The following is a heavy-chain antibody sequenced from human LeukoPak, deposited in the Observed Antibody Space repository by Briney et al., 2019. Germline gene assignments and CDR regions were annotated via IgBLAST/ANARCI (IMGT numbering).Heavy chain of an antibody. CDR2: IYYSGST. CDR3: ARGGYSYGYTFDY. V-gene: IGHV4-59*12. J-gene: IGHJ4*02. CDR1: GGSISNYY. D-gene: IGHD5-18*01. Sequence: SETLSLTCTVSGGSISNYYWSWVRQPPGKGLGWIGYIYYSGSTNYNPSLKSRVTISVDTSKNQFSLKLSSVTAADTAVYYCARGGYSYGYTFDYWGQGTLVTVSS.